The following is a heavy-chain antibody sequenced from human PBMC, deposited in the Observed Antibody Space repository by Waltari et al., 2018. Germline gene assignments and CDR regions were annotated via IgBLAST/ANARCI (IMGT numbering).Heavy chain of an antibody. CDR3: ARHPVAAARPTDY. Sequence: QVQLQESGPGLVKPSETLSLTCAVSGYSISSGYYWGWIRQPPGKGLEWIGSIYHSGSTYYNPALKSRVTISVDTAKNQFSLKRSSVAAADTAVYYCARHPVAAARPTDYWGQGTLVTVSS. V-gene: IGHV4-38-2*01. CDR1: GYSISSGYY. D-gene: IGHD6-6*01. CDR2: IYHSGST. J-gene: IGHJ4*02.